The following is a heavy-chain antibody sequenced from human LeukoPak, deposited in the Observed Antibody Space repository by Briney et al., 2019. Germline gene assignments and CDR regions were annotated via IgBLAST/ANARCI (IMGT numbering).Heavy chain of an antibody. CDR1: GYTFTGYY. CDR3: ARPQDYYYDSSGYYFNAGLDY. CDR2: INPNSGGT. Sequence: GASVKVSCKASGYTFTGYYMHWVRQAPGQGLEWMEWINPNSGGTNYAQKFQGRVTMTRDTSISTAYMELSRLRSDDTAVYYCARPQDYYYDSSGYYFNAGLDYWGQGTLVTVSS. V-gene: IGHV1-2*02. D-gene: IGHD3-22*01. J-gene: IGHJ4*02.